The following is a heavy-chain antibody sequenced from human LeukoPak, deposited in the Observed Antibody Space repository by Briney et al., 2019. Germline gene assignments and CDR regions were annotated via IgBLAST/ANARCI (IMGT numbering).Heavy chain of an antibody. CDR2: INTNTGNP. Sequence: ASVKVSCKASGYTFTSYAMNWVRQAPGQGLEWMRWINTNTGNPTYAQGFTGRFVFSLDTSVSTAYPQISSLKAEDTAVYYCARGAGYCSGGSCWTYYYYGMDVWGQGTTVTVSS. D-gene: IGHD2-15*01. V-gene: IGHV7-4-1*02. CDR1: GYTFTSYA. CDR3: ARGAGYCSGGSCWTYYYYGMDV. J-gene: IGHJ6*02.